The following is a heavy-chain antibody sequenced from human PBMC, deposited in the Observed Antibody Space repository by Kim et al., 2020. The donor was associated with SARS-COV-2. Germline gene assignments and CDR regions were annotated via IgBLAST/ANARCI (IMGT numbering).Heavy chain of an antibody. J-gene: IGHJ4*02. Sequence: GGSLRLSWAASGFTFSSYSMTWVRQAPGKGLEWVSSISRRGSAKYYADSVKGRFTISRDNANNSLYLQMNSLRAEDTAVYYCARDRREDSSGHDYWGQGTPGPVPS. CDR2: ISRRGSAK. CDR3: ARDRREDSSGHDY. CDR1: GFTFSSYS. V-gene: IGHV3-21*01. D-gene: IGHD6-19*01.